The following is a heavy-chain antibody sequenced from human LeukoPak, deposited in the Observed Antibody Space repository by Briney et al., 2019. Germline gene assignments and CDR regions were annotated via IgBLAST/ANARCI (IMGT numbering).Heavy chain of an antibody. J-gene: IGHJ4*02. CDR2: TYYRSKWNN. D-gene: IGHD2-15*01. CDR3: ARDLCSGGSCYWRFDY. V-gene: IGHV6-1*01. CDR1: GDTVSSNIAA. Sequence: SQTLSLTCAISGDTVSSNIAAWNWIRQSPSRGLEWLGRTYYRSKWNNDYAVSVKSRISINPDTSKNQFPLQLNSVTPEDTAEYYCARDLCSGGSCYWRFDYWGQGTLVTVPS.